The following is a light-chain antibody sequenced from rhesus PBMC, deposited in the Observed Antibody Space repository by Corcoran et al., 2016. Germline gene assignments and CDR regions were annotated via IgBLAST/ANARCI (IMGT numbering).Light chain of an antibody. Sequence: DIQMTQSPSSLSASVGDTVTITCRASQSITSWLDWYQQQPGKAPKLLIYKASRLQSGVPSRFSGSGTRTDFTLPLSSLQPQDFTTYYCLQYSSSPLTFGGGTKVKIK. CDR2: KAS. V-gene: IGKV1-22*01. J-gene: IGKJ4*01. CDR1: QSITSW. CDR3: LQYSSSPLT.